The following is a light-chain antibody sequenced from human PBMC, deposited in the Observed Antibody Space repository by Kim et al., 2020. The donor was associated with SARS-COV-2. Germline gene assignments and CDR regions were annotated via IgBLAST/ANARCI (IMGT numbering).Light chain of an antibody. Sequence: VALGQTDRITCQGDSLRSYYATWYQQKPGQAPIVVIYGKKNRPSGIPDRFSGSSSGDTASLTITGTQAGDEADYYCNSRGSNDNVLFGGGTQLTVL. CDR3: NSRGSNDNVL. J-gene: IGLJ2*01. V-gene: IGLV3-19*01. CDR1: SLRSYY. CDR2: GKK.